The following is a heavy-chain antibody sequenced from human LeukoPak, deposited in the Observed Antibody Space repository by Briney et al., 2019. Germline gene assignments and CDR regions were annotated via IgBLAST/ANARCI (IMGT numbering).Heavy chain of an antibody. J-gene: IGHJ3*01. Sequence: ASVKVSCKASGYTFTGYYMHWVRQAPGQGLEWMGWINPNSGVTNYAQKLQGRVTMTRDTSISTAYMDLSRLRSDDTAVYYCARGDDDYGDFKGNAAFDFWGQGTLVSVSS. CDR3: ARGDDDYGDFKGNAAFDF. D-gene: IGHD4-17*01. V-gene: IGHV1-2*02. CDR2: INPNSGVT. CDR1: GYTFTGYY.